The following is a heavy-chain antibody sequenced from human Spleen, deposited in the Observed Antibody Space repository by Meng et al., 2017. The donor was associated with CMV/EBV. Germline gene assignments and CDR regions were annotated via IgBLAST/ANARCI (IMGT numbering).Heavy chain of an antibody. D-gene: IGHD2-2*01. CDR3: ARVPRAPAAMDYYYGMDV. V-gene: IGHV1-46*01. J-gene: IGHJ6*02. CDR1: GYTFTSYG. Sequence: ASVKVSCKASGYTFTSYGISWVRQAPGQGLEWMGIINPSGGSTSYAQKFQGRVTMTRDTSTSTVYMELSSLRSEDTAVYYCARVPRAPAAMDYYYGMDVWGQGTTVTVSS. CDR2: INPSGGST.